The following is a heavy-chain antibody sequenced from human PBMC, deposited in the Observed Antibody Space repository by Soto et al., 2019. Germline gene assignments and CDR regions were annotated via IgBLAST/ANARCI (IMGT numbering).Heavy chain of an antibody. CDR2: LDQSGGT. CDR1: GDSLRGQS. D-gene: IGHD6-19*01. J-gene: IGHJ6*02. CDR3: AREYSYGWSGESLVV. V-gene: IGHV4-34*01. Sequence: PSETLSLTCAVVGDSLRGQSWNWIRQSPGKGLEWIGELDQSGGTNYNPSLKSRAIISDDTSKNQFSLTLTSVTAADTAVYYCAREYSYGWSGESLVVWGQATTVTVSS.